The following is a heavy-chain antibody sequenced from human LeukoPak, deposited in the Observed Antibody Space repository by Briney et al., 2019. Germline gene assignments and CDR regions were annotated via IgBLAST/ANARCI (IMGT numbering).Heavy chain of an antibody. CDR3: ARGLVGAIPFDY. Sequence: SETLSLTCAVYGGSISSYYWSWIRQPPGKGLEWIGYIYYSGSTNYNPSLKSRVTISVDTSKNQFSLKLSSVTAADTAVYYCARGLVGAIPFDYWGQGTLVTVSS. J-gene: IGHJ4*02. V-gene: IGHV4-59*01. CDR1: GGSISSYY. CDR2: IYYSGST. D-gene: IGHD1-26*01.